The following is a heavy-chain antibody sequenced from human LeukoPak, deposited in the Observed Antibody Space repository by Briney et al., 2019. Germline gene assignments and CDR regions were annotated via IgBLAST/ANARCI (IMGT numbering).Heavy chain of an antibody. CDR2: ISYDGSNK. V-gene: IGHV3-30*04. Sequence: GGSLRLSCAASGFTFSSYAMHWVRQAPGKGLEWVAVISYDGSNKYYADSVKGRFTISRDNSRNTLYLEMNSLRTDDTAVYYCARGQADYFGLDVWGQGTTVTVSS. CDR3: ARGQADYFGLDV. J-gene: IGHJ6*02. CDR1: GFTFSSYA.